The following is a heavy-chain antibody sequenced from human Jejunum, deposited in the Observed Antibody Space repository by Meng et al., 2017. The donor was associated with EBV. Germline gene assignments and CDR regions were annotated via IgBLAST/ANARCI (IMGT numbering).Heavy chain of an antibody. D-gene: IGHD1-26*01. CDR2: IYNSEST. CDR1: GGSVSSGGYY. V-gene: IGHV4-61*08. CDR3: ARDQNGSYFAY. J-gene: IGHJ4*02. Sequence: VQVQESGPGLVKPSETLSLTCTVSGGSVSSGGYYWSWIRQPPGKGLEWIGYIYNSESTNYKSSLKSRVTISADTSKNQFFLRLSSVTAADTAVYYCARDQNGSYFAYWGQGTLVTVSS.